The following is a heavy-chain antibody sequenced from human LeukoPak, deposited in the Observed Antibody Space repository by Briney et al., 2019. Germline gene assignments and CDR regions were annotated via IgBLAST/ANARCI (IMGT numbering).Heavy chain of an antibody. Sequence: GGSLRLSCAASGFAFSSYWMTWVRQVPGKGLEWVANIKPDGSGKNYVDSVKGRFTISRDNAKNSLYLQMRGLRVEDTAVYYCSSQPAVLDLDCWGQGALVTVSS. CDR2: IKPDGSGK. CDR1: GFAFSSYW. J-gene: IGHJ4*02. CDR3: SSQPAVLDLDC. V-gene: IGHV3-7*01. D-gene: IGHD2/OR15-2a*01.